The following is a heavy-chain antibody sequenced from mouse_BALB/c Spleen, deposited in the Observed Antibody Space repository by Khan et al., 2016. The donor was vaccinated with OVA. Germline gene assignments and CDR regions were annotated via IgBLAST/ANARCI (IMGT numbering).Heavy chain of an antibody. CDR1: GYTFTSFW. V-gene: IGHV1S22*01. J-gene: IGHJ3*01. D-gene: IGHD2-1*01. CDR3: TRGGYYGKSLFAY. CDR2: IYPGRGST. Sequence: KESCTASGYTFTSFWMHWVTQRHGPGLEWIGYIYPGRGSTNYDVKFKSKGTLTVDTSSSTAYMHLSSLTSEDSAVYYCTRGGYYGKSLFAYWGQGTLVTVSA.